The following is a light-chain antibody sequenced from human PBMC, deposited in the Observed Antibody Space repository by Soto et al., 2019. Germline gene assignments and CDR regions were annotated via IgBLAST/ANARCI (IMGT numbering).Light chain of an antibody. CDR1: SSDIGGYDY. Sequence: QSVLTQPPSASGSPGQSVTISCTGTSSDIGGYDYVSWYQQHPGKAPKLIIYEVNKRPSGVPDRFSGSKSGNTASLTVSGLQVEDGADYYCSSYAGSNNLVFAGGTKLTVL. J-gene: IGLJ3*02. CDR3: SSYAGSNNLV. CDR2: EVN. V-gene: IGLV2-8*01.